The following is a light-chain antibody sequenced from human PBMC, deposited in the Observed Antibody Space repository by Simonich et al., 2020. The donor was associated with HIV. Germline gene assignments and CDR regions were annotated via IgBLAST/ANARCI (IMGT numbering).Light chain of an antibody. CDR3: QQYYSTPPT. V-gene: IGKV4-1*01. J-gene: IGKJ1*01. CDR1: QSILYSSSNNNY. CDR2: WAS. Sequence: DIVMTQSPDSLAVSLGERATINCKSSQSILYSSSNNNYLAWYPQKPGQPPKLLIYWASTRESGVPDRFSGSGSGTDFTLTISSLQAEDVAVYYCQQYYSTPPTFGQGTKVEIK.